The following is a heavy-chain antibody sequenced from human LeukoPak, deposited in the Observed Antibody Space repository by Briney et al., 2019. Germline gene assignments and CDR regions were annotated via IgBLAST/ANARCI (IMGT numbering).Heavy chain of an antibody. D-gene: IGHD3-22*01. V-gene: IGHV4-59*08. CDR3: ARHQAQEYYYDSSGYPRMVVGYFDL. CDR2: IYYSGST. Sequence: PSETLSLTCTVSGGSISSHYWSWIRQPPGKGLEWIGYIYYSGSTNYNPSLKSRVTISVDTSKNQFSLKLSSVTAADTAVYYCARHQAQEYYYDSSGYPRMVVGYFDLWGRGTLVTVSS. CDR1: GGSISSHY. J-gene: IGHJ2*01.